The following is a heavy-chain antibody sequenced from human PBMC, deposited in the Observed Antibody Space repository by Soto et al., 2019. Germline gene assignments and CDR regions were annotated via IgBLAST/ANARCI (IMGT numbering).Heavy chain of an antibody. Sequence: PGGSLRLSCAASGFTFSSYAMSWVRQAPGKGLEWVSAISGSGGRTYYADSVKGLFTVSRDNARNSLYLQIDSLGVEDTAVYYCATPYYFNHWCPGTLVTVSS. CDR2: ISGSGGRT. D-gene: IGHD3-16*01. V-gene: IGHV3-23*01. CDR1: GFTFSSYA. J-gene: IGHJ1*01. CDR3: ATPYYFNH.